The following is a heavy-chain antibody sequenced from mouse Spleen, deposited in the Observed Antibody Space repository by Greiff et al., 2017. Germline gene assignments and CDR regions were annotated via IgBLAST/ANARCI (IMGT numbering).Heavy chain of an antibody. J-gene: IGHJ1*03. D-gene: IGHD1-1*01. CDR1: GYTFTSYW. V-gene: IGHV1-59*01. CDR3: ARAGYYGSSYEYFDV. Sequence: VQLQQPGAELVRPGTSVKLSCKASGYTFTSYWMHWVKQRPGQGLEWIGVIDPSDSYTNYNQKFKGKATLTVDTSSSTAYMQLSSLTSEDSAVYYCARAGYYGSSYEYFDVWGTGTTVTVSS. CDR2: IDPSDSYT.